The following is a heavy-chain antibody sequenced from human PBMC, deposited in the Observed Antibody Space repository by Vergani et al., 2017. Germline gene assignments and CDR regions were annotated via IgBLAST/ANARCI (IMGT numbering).Heavy chain of an antibody. Sequence: EVQLVESGGGLVKPGGSLRLSCAASGFTFSSYSMNWVRQAPGKGLEWVSSISSSGGSTYYADSVKGRFTISRDNSKNTLYLQMNSLKTEDTAVYYCTTRVDTLFSSDYWGQGTLVTVSS. CDR3: TTRVDTLFSSDY. V-gene: IGHV3-21*03. D-gene: IGHD5-18*01. CDR2: ISSSGGST. J-gene: IGHJ4*02. CDR1: GFTFSSYS.